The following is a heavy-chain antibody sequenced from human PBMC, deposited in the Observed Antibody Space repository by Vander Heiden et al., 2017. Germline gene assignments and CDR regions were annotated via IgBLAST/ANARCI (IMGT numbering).Heavy chain of an antibody. CDR2: IDNSGST. D-gene: IGHD2-2*01. CDR3: VRDRFVAVPTAAQHYYGMDV. V-gene: IGHV4-59*01. Sequence: QLQLQESGPGLVKPSETLSLTCSVSGGSISSYFWSWIRQPPGKGLEWIGYIDNSGSTDYNPSLKSRVTISRDTSKNQVSLKLNAVTAADTAVYYCVRDRFVAVPTAAQHYYGMDVWGQGTTVTVS. J-gene: IGHJ6*02. CDR1: GGSISSYF.